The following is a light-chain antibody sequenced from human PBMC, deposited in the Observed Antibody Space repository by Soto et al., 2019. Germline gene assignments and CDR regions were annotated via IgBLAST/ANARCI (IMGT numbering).Light chain of an antibody. Sequence: DIQMTQSPSSLSASVGDRVTITCRASQSIANFLSWYQQKPGKAPKLLINVASTLQSGVPSRFSGSGSGTDFTLAISSLQPEDFATYYCQQSSSTPQTFGGGTRVEIK. J-gene: IGKJ4*01. CDR2: VAS. CDR1: QSIANF. V-gene: IGKV1-39*01. CDR3: QQSSSTPQT.